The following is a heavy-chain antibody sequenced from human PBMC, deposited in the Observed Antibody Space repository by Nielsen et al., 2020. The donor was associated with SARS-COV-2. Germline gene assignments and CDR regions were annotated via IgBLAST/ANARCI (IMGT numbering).Heavy chain of an antibody. J-gene: IGHJ3*02. Sequence: GESLKISCAASGFTFSSYGMHWVRQAPGKGLEWVAVISYDGSNKYYADSVKGRFTISRDNSKNTLYLQMNSLRAEDTAVYYCAKRAVTTPKDAFEIWGQGTMVTVSS. CDR2: ISYDGSNK. CDR1: GFTFSSYG. V-gene: IGHV3-30*18. D-gene: IGHD4-17*01. CDR3: AKRAVTTPKDAFEI.